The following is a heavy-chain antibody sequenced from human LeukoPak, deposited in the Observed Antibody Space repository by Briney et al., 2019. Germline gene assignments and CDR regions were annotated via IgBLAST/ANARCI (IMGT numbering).Heavy chain of an antibody. V-gene: IGHV3-23*01. CDR2: ISGSGGST. Sequence: GGSLRLSCAASGFTFSSYAMSWVRQAPGKGLEWVSAISGSGGSTYYADSVKGRFTISRDNSKNTLYLQMNSLRAEDTAVYYCARDQRDSSGWYYFDYWGQGTLVTVSS. CDR1: GFTFSSYA. D-gene: IGHD6-19*01. J-gene: IGHJ4*02. CDR3: ARDQRDSSGWYYFDY.